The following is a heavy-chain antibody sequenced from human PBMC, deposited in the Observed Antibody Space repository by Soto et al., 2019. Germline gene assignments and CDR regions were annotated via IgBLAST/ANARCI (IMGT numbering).Heavy chain of an antibody. D-gene: IGHD6-19*01. CDR3: ARGGRYSSGLEY. CDR2: ISAYNGNT. CDR1: GYTFTSYG. J-gene: IGHJ4*02. V-gene: IGHV1-18*01. Sequence: QVQLVQSGAEVKKPGASVKVSCKASGYTFTSYGISWVRQAPGQGLEWMGWISAYNGNTNSAQRLQGRVSMTTDTATSRAYMELRSLTADDSAVDYCARGGRYSSGLEYWGQGTLVTVSS.